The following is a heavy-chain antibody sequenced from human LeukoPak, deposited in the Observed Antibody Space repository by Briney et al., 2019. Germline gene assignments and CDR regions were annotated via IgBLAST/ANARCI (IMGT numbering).Heavy chain of an antibody. D-gene: IGHD3-22*01. J-gene: IGHJ4*02. CDR2: IYSGGST. CDR1: GFTFSDYW. Sequence: GGSLRLSCSASGFTFSDYWMMWVRQAPGKGLEWVSVIYSGGSTYYADSVKGRFTISRHNSKNTLYLQMNSLRAEDTAVYYCARGIGGYYDSSGYLDYWGQGTLVTVSS. V-gene: IGHV3-53*04. CDR3: ARGIGGYYDSSGYLDY.